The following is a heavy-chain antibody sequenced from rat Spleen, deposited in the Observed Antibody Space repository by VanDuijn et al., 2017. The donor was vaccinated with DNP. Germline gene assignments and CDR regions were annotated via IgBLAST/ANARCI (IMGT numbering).Heavy chain of an antibody. CDR1: GFSLADYN. CDR3: AREAYDGTYYSYVMDA. Sequence: EVQLKESGPGLVQPSQTLSLTCTVSGFSLADYNVHWVRQPPGKGLEWMGVMWSGGGTAYNSTLKSRLTITRDTSKSQVFLKMNSLQTEDIATYYCAREAYDGTYYSYVMDAWGQGASVTVSS. D-gene: IGHD1-12*02. J-gene: IGHJ4*01. V-gene: IGHV2S63*01. CDR2: MWSGGGT.